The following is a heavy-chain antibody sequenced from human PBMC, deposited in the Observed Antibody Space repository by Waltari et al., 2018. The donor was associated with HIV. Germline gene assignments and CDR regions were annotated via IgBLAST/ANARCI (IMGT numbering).Heavy chain of an antibody. V-gene: IGHV1-69*19. CDR3: AKSDFTELVRGQKAFDV. D-gene: IGHD1-26*01. Sequence: QAQLVQSGAETKKPGSSVTVSCQASGGAFDTFAFTWVRQAPGQGLEWLGWAATFFGVIYAQDFNGRVTITSNPSTRTVFLELGGLRPDDTAVYFCAKSDFTELVRGQKAFDVWGQGT. CDR2: AATFFGV. J-gene: IGHJ3*01. CDR1: GGAFDTFA.